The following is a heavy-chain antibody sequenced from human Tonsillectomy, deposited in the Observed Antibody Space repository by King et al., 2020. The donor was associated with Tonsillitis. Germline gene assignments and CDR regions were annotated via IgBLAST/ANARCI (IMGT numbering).Heavy chain of an antibody. CDR1: GFTFTSYS. Sequence: VQLVESGGGLVQPGGSLRLSCAASGFTFTSYSMSWVRQAPGKGLEWVSYLSSSSSTIYYADSVKGRFTISRDNAKNSLCLQMNSLRAEDTAVYYCARGGDTASYYYYMDVWGKGTTVTVSS. CDR2: LSSSSSTI. J-gene: IGHJ6*03. D-gene: IGHD5-18*01. CDR3: ARGGDTASYYYYMDV. V-gene: IGHV3-48*01.